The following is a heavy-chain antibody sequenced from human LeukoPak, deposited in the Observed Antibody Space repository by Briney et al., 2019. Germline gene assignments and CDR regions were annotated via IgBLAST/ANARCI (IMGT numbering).Heavy chain of an antibody. CDR1: GFTFSSYS. CDR2: ISSSSSTI. V-gene: IGHV3-48*04. D-gene: IGHD3-10*01. J-gene: IGHJ4*02. CDR3: ARFITMVRGYLDY. Sequence: GGSLRLSCAASGFTFSSYSMNWVRQAPGKGLEWVSYISSSSSTIYYADSVKGRFTISRDNAKNSLYLQMNSLRAEDTAVYYCARFITMVRGYLDYWGQGTLVTVSS.